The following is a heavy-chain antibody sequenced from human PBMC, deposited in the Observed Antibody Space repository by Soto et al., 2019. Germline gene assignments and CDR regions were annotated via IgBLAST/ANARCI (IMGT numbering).Heavy chain of an antibody. J-gene: IGHJ6*02. V-gene: IGHV1-8*01. CDR3: ARDRVGWLDV. Sequence: SGAEVKKPGASVKVSCKASGYTFTSYDIXWVRQATGQGLEWMGWMXPNSGNTGYAQKXQXRVTMTRNTSISTAYMELSSLRSEDTAVYYCARDRVGWLDVWGQGTTVTVSS. CDR1: GYTFTSYD. D-gene: IGHD1-26*01. CDR2: MXPNSGNT.